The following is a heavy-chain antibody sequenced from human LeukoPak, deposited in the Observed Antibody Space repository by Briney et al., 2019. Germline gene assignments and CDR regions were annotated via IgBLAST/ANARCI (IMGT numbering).Heavy chain of an antibody. CDR3: ARASGTAETFGY. J-gene: IGHJ4*02. D-gene: IGHD6-25*01. CDR2: IFPSGNS. Sequence: SETLSLTCTVSGGAIRGSGNYWGWIPQPPGKGLVWIGSIFPSGNSYYNPSLRSRVAISVDTSKNQFSLRLDSVTAADTAVYYCARASGTAETFGYWGQGTLVTVSS. V-gene: IGHV4-39*01. CDR1: GGAIRGSGNY.